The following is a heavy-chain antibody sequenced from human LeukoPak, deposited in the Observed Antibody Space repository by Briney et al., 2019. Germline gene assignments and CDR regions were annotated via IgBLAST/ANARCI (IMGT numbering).Heavy chain of an antibody. CDR3: ARDRINYREDYYYYMDV. CDR2: IIPIFGTA. V-gene: IGHV1-69*01. CDR1: GGTFSSYA. J-gene: IGHJ6*03. Sequence: SVKVSCKASGGTFSSYAISWVRQAPGQGLEWMGGIIPIFGTANYAQKFQGRVTITADESTSTAYMELSSLRSENTAVYYCARDRINYREDYYYYMDVWGKGTTVTVSS. D-gene: IGHD4-11*01.